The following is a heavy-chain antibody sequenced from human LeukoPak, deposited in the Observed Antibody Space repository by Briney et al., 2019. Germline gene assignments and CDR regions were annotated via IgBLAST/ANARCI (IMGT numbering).Heavy chain of an antibody. CDR3: ARVYGTIGPYYYGMDV. V-gene: IGHV3-23*01. Sequence: PGGSLRLSCVVSGITLSNYGMSWVRQAPGKGLEWVSGISGSGGGTNYADSVKGRFTISRDNSKNTLYLQMNSLRAEDTAVYYCARVYGTIGPYYYGMDVWGQGTTVTVSS. J-gene: IGHJ6*02. D-gene: IGHD1-7*01. CDR1: GITLSNYG. CDR2: ISGSGGGT.